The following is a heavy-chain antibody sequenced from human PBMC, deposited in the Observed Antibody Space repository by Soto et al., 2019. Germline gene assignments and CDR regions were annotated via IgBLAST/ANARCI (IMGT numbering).Heavy chain of an antibody. CDR2: TYYKSKWYY. J-gene: IGHJ6*03. V-gene: IGHV6-1*01. CDR1: GDSVSSNSAG. Sequence: SQTLSLTCDISGDSVSSNSAGWNWLRQSPSRGLEWLGRTYYKSKWYYTYAASVKSRITVSPDTSKNQFSLQLTSVTPEDTAVYYCARGSWDDVSGHYYMDVWDKGTTVTVSS. D-gene: IGHD1-1*01. CDR3: ARGSWDDVSGHYYMDV.